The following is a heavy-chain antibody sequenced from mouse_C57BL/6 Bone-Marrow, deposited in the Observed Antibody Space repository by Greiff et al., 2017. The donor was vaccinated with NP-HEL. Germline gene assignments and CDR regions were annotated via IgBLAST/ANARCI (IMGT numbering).Heavy chain of an antibody. D-gene: IGHD2-1*01. V-gene: IGHV1-5*01. CDR3: TYGNYYYAMDY. Sequence: VQLQQSGTVLARPGASVKMSCKTSGYTFTSYWMHWVKQRPGQGLEWRGAIYPGNSDTSYNQKFKGKAKLTAVTSARTAYMELSSLTNEDSAVYYCTYGNYYYAMDYWGQGTSVTVSS. CDR1: GYTFTSYW. J-gene: IGHJ4*01. CDR2: IYPGNSDT.